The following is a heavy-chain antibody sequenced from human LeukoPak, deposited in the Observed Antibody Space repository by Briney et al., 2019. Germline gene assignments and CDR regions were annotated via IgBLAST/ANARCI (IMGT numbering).Heavy chain of an antibody. CDR2: ISYDGSNK. CDR3: ARVTPERWFDP. J-gene: IGHJ5*02. Sequence: GGSLRLSCAASGFTFSSYAMHWVRQAPGKGLEWVAVISYDGSNKYYADSVKGRFTISRDNSKNTPYLQMNSLRAEDTAVYYCARVTPERWFDPWGQGTLVTVSS. CDR1: GFTFSSYA. V-gene: IGHV3-30*04. D-gene: IGHD1-14*01.